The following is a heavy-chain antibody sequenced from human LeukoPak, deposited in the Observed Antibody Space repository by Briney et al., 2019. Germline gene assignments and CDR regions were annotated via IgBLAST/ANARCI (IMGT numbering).Heavy chain of an antibody. V-gene: IGHV3-30*02. CDR3: ARDQGTSGGWTALGRMGYFDY. CDR1: GFTFSSSG. D-gene: IGHD6-19*01. J-gene: IGHJ4*02. Sequence: GASLRLSCAASGFTFSSSGMHWVRQPPGKGLGWVGSIWYDGSNKYNAGAVKGRFTTSRVNAKNTVYLQMNSLRLEDAAVYYCARDQGTSGGWTALGRMGYFDYWGQGTLVTVSS. CDR2: IWYDGSNK.